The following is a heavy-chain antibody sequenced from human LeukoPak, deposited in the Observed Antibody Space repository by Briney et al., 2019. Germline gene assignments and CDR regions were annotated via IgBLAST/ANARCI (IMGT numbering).Heavy chain of an antibody. CDR2: IYYSGST. J-gene: IGHJ4*02. Sequence: SETLSLTCTVSGGSISSGDYYWSWIRQPPGKGLEWIGYIYYSGSTYYNPSLKSRVTISVDTSKNQFSLKLSSVTAADTAVYYCARAHYDFWSGYYMDYWGQGTLVTVSS. V-gene: IGHV4-30-4*08. CDR1: GGSISSGDYY. CDR3: ARAHYDFWSGYYMDY. D-gene: IGHD3-3*01.